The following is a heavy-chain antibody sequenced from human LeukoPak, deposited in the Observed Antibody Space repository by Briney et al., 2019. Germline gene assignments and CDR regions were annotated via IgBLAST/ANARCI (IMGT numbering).Heavy chain of an antibody. CDR1: GFTFSDHY. D-gene: IGHD4/OR15-4a*01. V-gene: IGHV3-11*04. J-gene: IGHJ4*02. CDR3: ARDRRPSVYGGLDN. Sequence: GGSLRLSCAASGFTFSDHYMSWTRQAPGKGLEWVSYIGDSGTPIYYADSVKGRFTVSRDNAKNSLFLQMDSLRAEDTAVYYCARDRRPSVYGGLDNWGQGTLVTVSS. CDR2: IGDSGTPI.